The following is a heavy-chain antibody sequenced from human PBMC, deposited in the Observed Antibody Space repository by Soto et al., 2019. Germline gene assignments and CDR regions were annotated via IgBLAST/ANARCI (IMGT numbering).Heavy chain of an antibody. CDR3: ARDHIGPYYYDSSGYTQVNWFDP. CDR2: ISSSSSYI. J-gene: IGHJ5*02. V-gene: IGHV3-21*01. CDR1: GFTFSGDW. D-gene: IGHD3-22*01. Sequence: GGSLRLSCRDSGFTFSGDWMHWVRQAPGKGLEWVSSISSSSSYIYYADSVKGRFTISRDNAKNSLYLQMNSLRAEDTAVYYWARDHIGPYYYDSSGYTQVNWFDPWGQGTLVTVSS.